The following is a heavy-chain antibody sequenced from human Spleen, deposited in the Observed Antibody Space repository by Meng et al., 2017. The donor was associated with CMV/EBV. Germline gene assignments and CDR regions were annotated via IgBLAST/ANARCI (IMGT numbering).Heavy chain of an antibody. CDR1: GYTFTSYY. CDR2: INPSGGST. J-gene: IGHJ6*02. V-gene: IGHV1-46*01. CDR3: ARVPYSSSPDYYYYGMDV. Sequence: ASVKVSCKASGYTFTSYYMHWVRQAPGQGLEWMGIINPSGGSTSYAQKFQGRVTLTRDTSTSTVYMELSSLRSEDTAVYYCARVPYSSSPDYYYYGMDVWGQGTTVTVS. D-gene: IGHD6-6*01.